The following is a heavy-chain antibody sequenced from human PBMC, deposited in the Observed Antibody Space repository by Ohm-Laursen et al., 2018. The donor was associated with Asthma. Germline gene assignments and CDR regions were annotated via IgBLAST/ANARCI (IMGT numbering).Heavy chain of an antibody. V-gene: IGHV3-9*01. J-gene: IGHJ6*02. D-gene: IGHD4-17*01. CDR3: VKTYGDFGDYYYSAMDV. Sequence: SLRLSCTASGFTFSNYWMSWVRQAPGKGLEWVSGIRWNSDSTGYVDSVKGRFTISRDNAKNSLYLQMNSLRAEDTALYYCVKTYGDFGDYYYSAMDVWGQGTTVTVSS. CDR1: GFTFSNYW. CDR2: IRWNSDST.